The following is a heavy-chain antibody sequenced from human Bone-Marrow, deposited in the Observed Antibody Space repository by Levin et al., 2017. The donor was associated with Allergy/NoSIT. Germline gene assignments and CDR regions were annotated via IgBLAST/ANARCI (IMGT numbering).Heavy chain of an antibody. Sequence: ASVKVSCKASGYTFTSYAMHWVRQAPGQRLEWMGWINAGNGNTKYSQKFQGRVTITRDTSASTAYMELSSLRSEDTAVYYCARQKGSAGYSSSWGKKADFDYWGQGTLVTVSS. CDR3: ARQKGSAGYSSSWGKKADFDY. V-gene: IGHV1-3*01. D-gene: IGHD6-13*01. CDR1: GYTFTSYA. J-gene: IGHJ4*02. CDR2: INAGNGNT.